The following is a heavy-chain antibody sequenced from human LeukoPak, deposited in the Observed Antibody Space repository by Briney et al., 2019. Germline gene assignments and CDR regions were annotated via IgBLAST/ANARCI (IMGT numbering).Heavy chain of an antibody. Sequence: GGPLRLSCAASGFTFSSYAMHWVRQAPGKGLEWVAVISYDGSNKYYADSVKGRFTISRDNSKNTLYLQMNSLRAEDTAVYYCARDRRQLLPDAFDIWGQGTMVTVSS. CDR3: ARDRRQLLPDAFDI. V-gene: IGHV3-30-3*01. CDR1: GFTFSSYA. CDR2: ISYDGSNK. D-gene: IGHD2-15*01. J-gene: IGHJ3*02.